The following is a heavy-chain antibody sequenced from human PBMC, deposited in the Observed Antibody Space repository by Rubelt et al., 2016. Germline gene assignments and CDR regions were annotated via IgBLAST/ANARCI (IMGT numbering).Heavy chain of an antibody. V-gene: IGHV1-69*04. CDR3: ARATNWNYAFDI. D-gene: IGHD1-7*01. CDR2: IIPILGIA. Sequence: QVQLVQSGAEVKKPGASVKVSCKASGYTFTSYGISWVRQAPGQGLEWMGRIIPILGIANYAQKFQGRVTITADKSTSTAYMELSSLRSEDTAVYYCARATNWNYAFDIWGQGTMVTVSS. J-gene: IGHJ3*02. CDR1: GYTFTSYG.